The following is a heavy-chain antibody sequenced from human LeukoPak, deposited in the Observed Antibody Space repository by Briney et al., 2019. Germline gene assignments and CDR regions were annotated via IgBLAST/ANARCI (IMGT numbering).Heavy chain of an antibody. Sequence: GGSLRLSCAASGFTFSSYAMSWVRQAPGKGLEWVSAISGSGGSTYYADSVKGRFTISRDKSKNTVYLQMNSLRAEDTAVYYCAKVARNVVAATNDAFDFWGQGTMVTVSS. D-gene: IGHD2-2*01. CDR1: GFTFSSYA. CDR3: AKVARNVVAATNDAFDF. V-gene: IGHV3-23*01. J-gene: IGHJ3*01. CDR2: ISGSGGST.